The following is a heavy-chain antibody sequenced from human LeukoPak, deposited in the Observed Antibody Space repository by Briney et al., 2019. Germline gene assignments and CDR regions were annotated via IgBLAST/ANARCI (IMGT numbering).Heavy chain of an antibody. CDR3: ARDGYDYVWGSPRVQYGMDV. V-gene: IGHV3-33*01. CDR1: GFTFISYG. Sequence: GRSLRLSCAASGFTFISYGMHWVRQAPGEGLKWVAVIWFVVSNKYYADCVKGGFTISRDNSKNTLYLQMNSLRAEDTAVYYCARDGYDYVWGSPRVQYGMDVWGQGTTVTVSS. CDR2: IWFVVSNK. D-gene: IGHD3-16*01. J-gene: IGHJ6*02.